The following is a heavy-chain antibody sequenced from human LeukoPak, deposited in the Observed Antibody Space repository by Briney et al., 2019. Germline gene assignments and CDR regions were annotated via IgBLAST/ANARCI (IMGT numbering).Heavy chain of an antibody. Sequence: GSLKLSCAASGFTFSSYGMHWVRQPPGKGLEWIGSIYYSGSTYYNPSLKSRVTISVDTSKNQFSLKLSSVTAADTAVYYCARGPTYYYDSSGYLPDYWGQGTLVTVSS. CDR1: GFTFSSYG. CDR3: ARGPTYYYDSSGYLPDY. CDR2: IYYSGST. D-gene: IGHD3-22*01. J-gene: IGHJ4*02. V-gene: IGHV4-39*07.